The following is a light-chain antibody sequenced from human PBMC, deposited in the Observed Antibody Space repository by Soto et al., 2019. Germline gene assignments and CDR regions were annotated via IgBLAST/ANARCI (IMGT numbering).Light chain of an antibody. CDR3: CSYAGSYTFV. V-gene: IGLV2-11*01. CDR1: SGDVGYYTY. J-gene: IGLJ2*01. Sequence: QSALTQPRSVSGSPGQSVTISCTGTSGDVGYYTYVSWFQQHPGKAPKLMIYDVTKRPSGVPDRFSASKSGNTASLTISGLKAADEADYYCCSYAGSYTFVFGGGTKLTVL. CDR2: DVT.